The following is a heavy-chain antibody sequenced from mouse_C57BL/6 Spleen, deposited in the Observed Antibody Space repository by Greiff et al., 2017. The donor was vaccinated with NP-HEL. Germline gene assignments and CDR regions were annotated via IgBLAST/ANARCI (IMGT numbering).Heavy chain of an antibody. D-gene: IGHD3-2*02. V-gene: IGHV1-42*01. J-gene: IGHJ2*01. CDR1: GYSFTGYY. CDR2: INPSTGGT. CDR3: ARVGSGHLFDY. Sequence: DVQLQQSGPELVKPGASVKISCKASGYSFTGYYMNWVKQSPEKSLEWIGEINPSTGGTTYNQKFKAKATLTVDKSSSTAYMQLKSLTSEDSAVYYCARVGSGHLFDYWGQGTTLTVSS.